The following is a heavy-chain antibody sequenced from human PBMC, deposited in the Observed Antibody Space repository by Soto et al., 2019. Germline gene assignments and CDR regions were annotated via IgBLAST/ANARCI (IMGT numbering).Heavy chain of an antibody. D-gene: IGHD2-2*01. J-gene: IGHJ4*02. CDR2: IYYSGST. CDR3: ARESVVVPAAIGPVDY. CDR1: GGSISSGDYY. Sequence: SETLSLTCTVSGGSISSGDYYWSWIRQPPGKGLEWIGYIYYSGSTYYNPSLKSRVTISVDTSKNQFSLKLSSVTAADTAVYYCARESVVVPAAIGPVDYWGQGTLVTVSS. V-gene: IGHV4-30-4*01.